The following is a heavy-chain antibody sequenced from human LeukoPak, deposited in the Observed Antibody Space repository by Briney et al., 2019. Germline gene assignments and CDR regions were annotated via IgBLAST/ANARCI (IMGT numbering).Heavy chain of an antibody. CDR2: ISYDGSNK. Sequence: GGSLRLSCAASGFTFSSYAMHWVRQAPGEGLEWVAVISYDGSNKYYADSVKGRFTISRDNSKNTLYLQMNSLRAEDTAVYYCASADIVVVVSASFGYWGEGTLVTVSS. D-gene: IGHD2-15*01. CDR1: GFTFSSYA. V-gene: IGHV3-30*04. J-gene: IGHJ4*02. CDR3: ASADIVVVVSASFGY.